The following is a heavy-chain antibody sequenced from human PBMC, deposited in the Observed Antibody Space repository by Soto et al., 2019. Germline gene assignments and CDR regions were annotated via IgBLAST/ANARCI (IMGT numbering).Heavy chain of an antibody. CDR1: GFTFKSYG. V-gene: IGHV3-30*18. J-gene: IGHJ4*02. Sequence: VGSLRLSCVSSGFTFKSYGMHCVRHSPGKGLEWVAVISYDGSYQYYSDSVKGRFTISRDNSKNTLNLQMNSLRVEDSAMYYCAQDGRSGSVTRPEHWGQGTLVTVSS. CDR3: AQDGRSGSVTRPEH. CDR2: ISYDGSYQ. D-gene: IGHD1-26*01.